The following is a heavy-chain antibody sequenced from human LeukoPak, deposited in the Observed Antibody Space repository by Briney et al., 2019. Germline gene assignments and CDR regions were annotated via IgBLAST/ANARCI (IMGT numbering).Heavy chain of an antibody. Sequence: GGSLRLSCAASGFTVSANYMNWVRQAPGMGLEWVSVIYSGGTTYYADSVKGRFTISRDNTKKTLYLQMNSLRAEDTAVYYCARWATDAFDIWGQGTMVTVSS. CDR1: GFTVSANY. V-gene: IGHV3-66*01. J-gene: IGHJ3*02. CDR3: ARWATDAFDI. CDR2: IYSGGTT.